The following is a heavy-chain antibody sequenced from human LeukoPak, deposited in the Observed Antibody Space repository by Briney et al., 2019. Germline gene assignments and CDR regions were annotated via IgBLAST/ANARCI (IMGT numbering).Heavy chain of an antibody. CDR3: ARGSTLREPRSPLDY. V-gene: IGHV4-59*01. D-gene: IGHD1-26*01. Sequence: SETLSLTCTVSGGSISTYYWSWIRQPPGKGLGWIENIYYSGSTNYYPSLKSRVTISVDTSKNHFSLILSSVTAADTAVYYCARGSTLREPRSPLDYWGQGILVTVSS. CDR2: IYYSGST. CDR1: GGSISTYY. J-gene: IGHJ4*02.